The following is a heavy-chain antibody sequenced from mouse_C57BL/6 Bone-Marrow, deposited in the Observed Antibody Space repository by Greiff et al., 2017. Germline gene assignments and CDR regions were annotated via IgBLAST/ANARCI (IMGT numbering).Heavy chain of an antibody. D-gene: IGHD2-4*01. J-gene: IGHJ1*03. CDR1: GYTFTSYW. V-gene: IGHV1-55*01. CDR3: ARTYYDCDWDFDG. Sequence: VQLQQSGAELVKPGASVKMSCKASGYTFTSYWITWVKQRPGQGLEWIGDIYPGSGSTNYNEKFKSKATLTVDTSSSTAFMQLRSLTSDDSSVYDCARTYYDCDWDFDGWGTGTTVTVAS. CDR2: IYPGSGST.